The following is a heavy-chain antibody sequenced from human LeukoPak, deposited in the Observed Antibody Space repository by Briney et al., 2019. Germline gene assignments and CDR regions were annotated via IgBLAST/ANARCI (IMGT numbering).Heavy chain of an antibody. CDR1: GFTFDDYA. CDR2: ISWNSVSI. CDR3: VRDGAHWDLDY. Sequence: GGSLRLSCAASGFTFDDYAMHWVRQAPGKGLEWVSGISWNSVSIGYADSVKGRFTISRDNAKNSLYLQMNSLRAEDTAMYYCVRDGAHWDLDYWGQGTLVTVSS. D-gene: IGHD7-27*01. V-gene: IGHV3-9*01. J-gene: IGHJ4*02.